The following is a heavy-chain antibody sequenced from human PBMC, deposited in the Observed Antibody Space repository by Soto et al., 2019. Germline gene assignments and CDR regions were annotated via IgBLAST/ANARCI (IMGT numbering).Heavy chain of an antibody. V-gene: IGHV1-69*02. D-gene: IGHD6-13*01. CDR3: ARGIAAAGTSYGMDV. J-gene: IGHJ6*02. CDR1: GGTFSSYT. CDR2: IIPILGIA. Sequence: QVQLVQSGAEVKKPGSSVKVSCKASGGTFSSYTISWVRQAPGQGLEWMGRIIPILGIANYAQKFQGRVTSTADKSTSTAYMELSSLRSEDTAVYYCARGIAAAGTSYGMDVWGQGTTVTVSS.